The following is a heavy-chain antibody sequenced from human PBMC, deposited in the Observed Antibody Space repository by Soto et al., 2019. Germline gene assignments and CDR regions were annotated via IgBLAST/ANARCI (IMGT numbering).Heavy chain of an antibody. J-gene: IGHJ6*03. V-gene: IGHV1-69*02. CDR1: GGTFSNHT. D-gene: IGHD5-18*01. CDR3: AGVAVMVTVTNCFYYYMDV. Sequence: QVQLVQSGAEVRKPGYSVKVSCKASGGTFSNHTISWVRHAPGQGLEWMGRIIPNLNIANYAQKFQGRVMITADKTSSTGYTELSSLRSEDTAVYYCAGVAVMVTVTNCFYYYMDVWGKGTTVTVSS. CDR2: IIPNLNIA.